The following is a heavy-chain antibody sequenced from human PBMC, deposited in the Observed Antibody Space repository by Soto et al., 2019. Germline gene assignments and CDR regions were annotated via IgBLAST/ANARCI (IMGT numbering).Heavy chain of an antibody. V-gene: IGHV1-69*13. CDR1: GGTFSSYA. Sequence: GASVKVSCKASGGTFSSYAISWVRQAPGQGLEWMGGIIPIFGTANYAQKFQGRVTITADESTSTAYMELSSLRSEDTAVYYCARSITIFGVVIIDYYYYGMDVWGQGTTVTVSS. CDR2: IIPIFGTA. D-gene: IGHD3-3*01. J-gene: IGHJ6*02. CDR3: ARSITIFGVVIIDYYYYGMDV.